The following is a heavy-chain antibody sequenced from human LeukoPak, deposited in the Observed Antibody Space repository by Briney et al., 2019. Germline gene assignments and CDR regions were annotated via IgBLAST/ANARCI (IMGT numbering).Heavy chain of an antibody. J-gene: IGHJ6*03. CDR1: GYSISSGYY. CDR2: IYTSGST. CDR3: ARVPLVAYYGFLYYYYMDV. D-gene: IGHD3-3*01. V-gene: IGHV4-61*02. Sequence: SETLSLTCAVSGYSISSGYYWSWIRQPAGKGLEWIGRIYTSGSTNYNPSLKSRVTISVDTSKNQFSLKLSSVTAADTAVYYCARVPLVAYYGFLYYYYMDVWGKGTTATVSS.